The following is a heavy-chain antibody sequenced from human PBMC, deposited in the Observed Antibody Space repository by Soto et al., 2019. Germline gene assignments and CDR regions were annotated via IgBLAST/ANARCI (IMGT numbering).Heavy chain of an antibody. CDR1: GYTFTSYR. J-gene: IGHJ4*02. D-gene: IGHD2-2*01. Sequence: QVQLVQSGAEVKKPGASVQVSCKASGYTFTSYRISWVRQAPGQGLEWMGWISDYNGNTNYAQKLQGRVTMTTDTSTSTAYMELRSLRSDDTAVYYCARDELVPAAIGSPFDYWGQGTLVTVSS. V-gene: IGHV1-18*01. CDR3: ARDELVPAAIGSPFDY. CDR2: ISDYNGNT.